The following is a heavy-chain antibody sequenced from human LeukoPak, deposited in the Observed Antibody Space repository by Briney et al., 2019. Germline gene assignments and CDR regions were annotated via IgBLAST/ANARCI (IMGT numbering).Heavy chain of an antibody. CDR1: GYSLTELS. Sequence: ASVKVPCKVSGYSLTELSTHWVRQAPGKGLEWMGGVDPESGAAMYAQKLQGRVTMTEDTSTDTAYMELNSLTSDDTAVYYCATGPTMPEPDTSPGLLDYWGQGTLVTVSS. D-gene: IGHD2-2*01. CDR2: VDPESGAA. CDR3: ATGPTMPEPDTSPGLLDY. J-gene: IGHJ4*02. V-gene: IGHV1-24*01.